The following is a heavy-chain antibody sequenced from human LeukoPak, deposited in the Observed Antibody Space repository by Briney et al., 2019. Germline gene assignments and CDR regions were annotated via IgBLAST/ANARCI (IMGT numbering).Heavy chain of an antibody. V-gene: IGHV4-34*01. J-gene: IGHJ6*03. D-gene: IGHD2-15*01. CDR1: GGSFSGYY. Sequence: PSETLSLTCAVYGGSFSGYYWSWIRQPPGKGLEWMGEINHSGSTNYNPSLKSRVTISVDTSKNQFSLKLSSVTAADTAVYYCARGHGSGGSPTYYYYYMDVWGKGTTVTVSS. CDR2: INHSGST. CDR3: ARGHGSGGSPTYYYYYMDV.